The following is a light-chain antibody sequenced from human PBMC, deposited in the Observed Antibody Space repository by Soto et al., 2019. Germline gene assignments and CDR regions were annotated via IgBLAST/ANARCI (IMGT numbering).Light chain of an antibody. CDR3: MQGTHWPPIT. CDR2: KVS. J-gene: IGKJ5*01. Sequence: DVVVTQSPLSLPVTLGQAASISCRSSQSLLFSDGNTYLSWFQQRPGQSPRRLIYKVSKRDSGVPDRFSGSGSGTEFTLKISRVEAEDVGVYYCMQGTHWPPITFGQGTRLE. V-gene: IGKV2-30*01. CDR1: QSLLFSDGNTY.